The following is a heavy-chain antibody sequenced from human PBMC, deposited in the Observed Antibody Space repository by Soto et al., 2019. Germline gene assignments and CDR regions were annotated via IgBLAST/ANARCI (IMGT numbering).Heavy chain of an antibody. Sequence: QVQLVQSGAEVKKPGASVKVSCKASGYTFTSYDISWVRQAPGQGLEWMGWISTYNGYTNSAQKLQGRVTRTTDTSTSTAYMELRSLRSDDTAVYYWARGFRVAATRLWFDPWGKGTLVPVSS. D-gene: IGHD2-15*01. CDR1: GYTFTSYD. CDR3: ARGFRVAATRLWFDP. J-gene: IGHJ5*02. V-gene: IGHV1-18*01. CDR2: ISTYNGYT.